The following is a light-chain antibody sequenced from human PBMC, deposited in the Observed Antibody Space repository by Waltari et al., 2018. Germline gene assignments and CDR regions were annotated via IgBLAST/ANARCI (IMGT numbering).Light chain of an antibody. CDR1: GSAAGASES. CDR2: DVT. Sequence: QSALTQPASVSGSPGQSITISCTGLGSAAGASESVSWHQHHPDKAPQVIIYDVTHPPAGVCGRFSASKSDNTASLTISRLQPEDEADYYCSSQTLDGLVLFGGGTRLTVL. V-gene: IGLV2-14*03. CDR3: SSQTLDGLVL. J-gene: IGLJ2*01.